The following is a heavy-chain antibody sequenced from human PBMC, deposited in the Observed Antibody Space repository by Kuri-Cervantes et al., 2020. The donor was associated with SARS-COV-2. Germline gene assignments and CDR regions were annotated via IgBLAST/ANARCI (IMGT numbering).Heavy chain of an antibody. CDR1: GFTFSDVW. CDR2: VKSKIDGETT. J-gene: IGHJ3*02. V-gene: IGHV3-15*01. D-gene: IGHD6-25*01. CDR3: ITDNWRAASAFEM. Sequence: GGPLRLSFVAPGFTFSDVWMGWVRQAPGKGLQWVGRVKSKIDGETTDLGAPVKDRFTISREDSKYILYLQMNSLKTEDTAVYYCITDNWRAASAFEMWGLGTMVTVSS.